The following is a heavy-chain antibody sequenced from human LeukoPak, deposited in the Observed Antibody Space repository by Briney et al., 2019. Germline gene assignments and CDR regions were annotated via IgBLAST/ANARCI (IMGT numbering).Heavy chain of an antibody. CDR1: GGSVSTYY. D-gene: IGHD5-12*01. CDR3: ARAGSGYSFDY. CDR2: VSHSGNT. J-gene: IGHJ4*02. V-gene: IGHV4-59*02. Sequence: SETLSLTCTVSGGSVSTYYWSWIRQPPGKELEWIEYVSHSGNTNCNPSLKSRVTMSLDTSKNHFSLRLSSVNTADTAVYYCARAGSGYSFDYWGQGSLVTVSS.